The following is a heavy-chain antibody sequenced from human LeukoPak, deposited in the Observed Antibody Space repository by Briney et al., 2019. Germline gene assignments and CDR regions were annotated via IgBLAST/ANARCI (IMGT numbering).Heavy chain of an antibody. V-gene: IGHV1-46*01. D-gene: IGHD6-19*01. J-gene: IGHJ4*02. CDR3: ARAYSSGWYVEVYFDY. Sequence: ASVKVSCKASGYTFTSYYMHWVRQAPGQGLEWMGMINPSGGSTSYAQKFQGRVTMTRDTSTSTVYMELSSLRSEDTAVYYCARAYSSGWYVEVYFDYWGQGTLVTVSS. CDR2: INPSGGST. CDR1: GYTFTSYY.